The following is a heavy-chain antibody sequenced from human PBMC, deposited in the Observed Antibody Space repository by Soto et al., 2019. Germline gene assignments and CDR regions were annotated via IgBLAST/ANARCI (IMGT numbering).Heavy chain of an antibody. CDR3: ARDERIALAGNDT. Sequence: EVQLLESGGGLVQPGGSLRLSCEASGFIFSNYAMTWVRQAAGKGLEWVSSISGPGGSTYYADSVQGRFTISRDNSKNTRFLQMHTLRADDTALYFCARDERIALAGNDTWGQGILVTVTS. CDR1: GFIFSNYA. CDR2: ISGPGGST. V-gene: IGHV3-23*01. J-gene: IGHJ5*02. D-gene: IGHD6-19*01.